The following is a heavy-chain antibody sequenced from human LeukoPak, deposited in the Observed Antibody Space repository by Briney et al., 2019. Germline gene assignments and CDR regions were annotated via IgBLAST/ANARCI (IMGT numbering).Heavy chain of an antibody. V-gene: IGHV4-38-2*02. Sequence: SETLSLTCTVSGYSISSGYYCGWIRQPPGKGLEWIGSIYHSGSTYYNPSLKSRVTISVDTSKNQFSLKLSSVTAADTAVYYCARDHVVVPAALESDPWGQGTLVTVSS. D-gene: IGHD2-2*01. CDR3: ARDHVVVPAALESDP. J-gene: IGHJ5*02. CDR2: IYHSGST. CDR1: GYSISSGYY.